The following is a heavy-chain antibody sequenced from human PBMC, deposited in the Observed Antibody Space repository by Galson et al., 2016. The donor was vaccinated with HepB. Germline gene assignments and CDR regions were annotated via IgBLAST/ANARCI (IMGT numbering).Heavy chain of an antibody. J-gene: IGHJ3*02. V-gene: IGHV3-23*01. CDR1: GFTFNNYA. CDR2: ISGSGGSP. CDR3: AKDRPRAPGDGWLRDVFDI. D-gene: IGHD5-24*01. Sequence: SLRLSCAASGFTFNNYAMTWVRQAPGKGLEWVSSISGSGGSPYYADSVKGRFTVSRDNSKNKVYLQMNSLRGDDTAVYYCAKDRPRAPGDGWLRDVFDIWGQGTKVTVAS.